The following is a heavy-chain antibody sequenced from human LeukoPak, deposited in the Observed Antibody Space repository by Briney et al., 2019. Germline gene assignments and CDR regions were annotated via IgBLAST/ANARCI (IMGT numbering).Heavy chain of an antibody. CDR1: GFTFSSYE. CDR3: ARDLSVLMVYGNWFDP. CDR2: ISSSGSTI. Sequence: GGSLRLSCAASGFTFSSYEMNWVRQAPGKGLEWVSYISSSGSTIYYANSVKGRFTISRDNAKNSLYLQMNSLRAEDTAVYYCARDLSVLMVYGNWFDPWGQGTLVTVSS. V-gene: IGHV3-48*03. J-gene: IGHJ5*02. D-gene: IGHD2-8*01.